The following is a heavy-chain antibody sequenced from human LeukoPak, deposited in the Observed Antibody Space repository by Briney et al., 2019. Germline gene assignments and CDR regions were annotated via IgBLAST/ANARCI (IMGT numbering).Heavy chain of an antibody. Sequence: GASVKVSCKASGYTFTGYYMHWVRQAPGQGLEWMGWINPNSGGTNYAQKFQGRVTTTRDTSISTAYMELSRLRSDDTAVYYCATLGYCSGGSCYSGDSSGYDFDYWGQGTLVTVSS. CDR3: ATLGYCSGGSCYSGDSSGYDFDY. CDR2: INPNSGGT. CDR1: GYTFTGYY. J-gene: IGHJ4*02. V-gene: IGHV1-2*02. D-gene: IGHD2-15*01.